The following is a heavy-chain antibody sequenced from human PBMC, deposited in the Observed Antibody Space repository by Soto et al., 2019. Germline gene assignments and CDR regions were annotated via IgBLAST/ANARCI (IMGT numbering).Heavy chain of an antibody. J-gene: IGHJ4*02. V-gene: IGHV3-23*01. CDR2: ISGSGGST. Sequence: GVAGVTSGDLASSCVRQNTGKGLEWVSAISGSGGSTYYADSAKGRFTISRDNSKNTLYLQMNSLRAEDTAVYYCAKSLLGYCSGGSCYAGGYWGQGTLVTVSS. CDR3: AKSLLGYCSGGSCYAGGY. CDR1: GVTSGDLA. D-gene: IGHD2-15*01.